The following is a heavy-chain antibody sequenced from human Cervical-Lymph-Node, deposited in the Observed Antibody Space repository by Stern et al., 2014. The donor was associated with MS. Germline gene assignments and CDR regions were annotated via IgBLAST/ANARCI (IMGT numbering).Heavy chain of an antibody. CDR1: GFTFSNYA. V-gene: IGHV3-30-3*01. D-gene: IGHD3-10*01. Sequence: VQLVESGGGVVQPGRSLRLSCAASGFTFSNYAMHWVRQVPGKGLEWVAVISYDGRIKHQVDSVKGRLTISRDNSKNTLYVQMNSLRPEDTAVYYCVRDRMVGGVTPAYDFDYWGQGTLVTVSS. CDR3: VRDRMVGGVTPAYDFDY. J-gene: IGHJ4*02. CDR2: ISYDGRIK.